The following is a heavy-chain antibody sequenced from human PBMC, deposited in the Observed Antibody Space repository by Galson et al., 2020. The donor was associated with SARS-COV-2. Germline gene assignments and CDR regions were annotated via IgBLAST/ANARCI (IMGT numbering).Heavy chain of an antibody. J-gene: IGHJ4*02. V-gene: IGHV3-23*01. D-gene: IGHD6-13*01. CDR2: ISASGGTT. Sequence: TGGSLRLSCTASGFTFINYAMSWARQAPGKGLEWVSTISASGGTTYYVDSVKGRFTISRDNSKNTLYLQMNSLRAEDTAVYNCAKGIAAAVSYYFDWWGQGTLVTVSS. CDR1: GFTFINYA. CDR3: AKGIAAAVSYYFDW.